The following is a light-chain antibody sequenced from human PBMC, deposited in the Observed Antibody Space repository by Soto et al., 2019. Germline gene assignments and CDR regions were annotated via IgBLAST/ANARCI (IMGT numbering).Light chain of an antibody. J-gene: IGKJ1*01. CDR1: QSVDTC. CDR2: KAS. CDR3: QQFYRYPWT. V-gene: IGKV1-5*03. Sequence: DIQMTQSPSTLSASVGDRVTITCRASQSVDTCLAWHQQKPGKAPHLLIYKASSLETGVPSRFSGSGSVTEFTLIISSLQPDDFATYYCQQFYRYPWTFGQGTKVEIK.